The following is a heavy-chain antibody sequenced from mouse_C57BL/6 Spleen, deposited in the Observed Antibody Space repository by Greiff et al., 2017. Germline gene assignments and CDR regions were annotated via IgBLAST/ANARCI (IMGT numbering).Heavy chain of an antibody. CDR1: GFTFSDYG. J-gene: IGHJ2*01. D-gene: IGHD1-1*01. V-gene: IGHV5-17*01. CDR2: ISSGSRTI. CDR3: ARPYGSDYCDY. Sequence: EVKLMESGGGLVKPGGSLKLSCAASGFTFSDYGMHWVRQAPEKGLEWVAYISSGSRTIYYADTVKGRFTISRDNAKNTLFLQMTSLRSEDTAMYYCARPYGSDYCDYWGQGTTLTVSS.